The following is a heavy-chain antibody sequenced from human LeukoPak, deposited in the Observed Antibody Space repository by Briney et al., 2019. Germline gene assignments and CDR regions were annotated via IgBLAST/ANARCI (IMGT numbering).Heavy chain of an antibody. D-gene: IGHD3-22*01. CDR2: IVVGSGNT. Sequence: SVNVSCKASGFTFTSSAVQWVRQARGQRLKWIGWIVVGSGNTNYAQKFQERVTITRDMSTSLVYMELSSLRSEDTAVYYCAAEAAYYYDSRDAFDVWGQGTMVTVSS. CDR3: AAEAAYYYDSRDAFDV. J-gene: IGHJ3*01. CDR1: GFTFTSSA. V-gene: IGHV1-58*01.